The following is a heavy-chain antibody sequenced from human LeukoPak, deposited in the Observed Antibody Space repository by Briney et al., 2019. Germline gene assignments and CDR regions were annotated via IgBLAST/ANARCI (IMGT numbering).Heavy chain of an antibody. D-gene: IGHD3-16*01. CDR2: IHYSGST. CDR3: ARSYGGVSDFDY. V-gene: IGHV4-59*06. J-gene: IGHJ4*02. Sequence: PSETLSLTCTVSGGSISSYYWSWVRQHPGKGLEWMGYIHYSGSTYYNPSLKSRVTISVDTSKNQFSLKLSSVTAADTAVYYCARSYGGVSDFDYWGQGTLVTVSS. CDR1: GGSISSYY.